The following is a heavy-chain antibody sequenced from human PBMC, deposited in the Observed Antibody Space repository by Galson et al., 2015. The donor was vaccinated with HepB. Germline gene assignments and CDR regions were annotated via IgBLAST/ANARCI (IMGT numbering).Heavy chain of an antibody. CDR2: INHSGST. Sequence: SETLSLTCAVSGGYFSGYYWSWIRQPPGKGLEWIGEINHSGSTNYNPSLKSRVTISVGTSKNQFSLRLTSVTAADTAVYYCARGGVELERLHYFDYWGQGTLVTVSS. V-gene: IGHV4-34*01. J-gene: IGHJ4*02. CDR1: GGYFSGYY. D-gene: IGHD1-1*01. CDR3: ARGGVELERLHYFDY.